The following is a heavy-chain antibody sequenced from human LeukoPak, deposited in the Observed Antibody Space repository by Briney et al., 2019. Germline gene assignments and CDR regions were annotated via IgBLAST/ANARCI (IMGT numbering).Heavy chain of an antibody. CDR2: INPSGGST. D-gene: IGHD6-13*01. Sequence: ASVKVSCKAPGYTFTSYYMHWVRQAPGQGLEWMGIINPSGGSTSYAQKLQGRVTMTRDTSTSTVYMELSSLRSEDTAVYYCARKKGFSRTPLNWFDPWGQGTLVTVSS. V-gene: IGHV1-46*01. CDR1: GYTFTSYY. CDR3: ARKKGFSRTPLNWFDP. J-gene: IGHJ5*02.